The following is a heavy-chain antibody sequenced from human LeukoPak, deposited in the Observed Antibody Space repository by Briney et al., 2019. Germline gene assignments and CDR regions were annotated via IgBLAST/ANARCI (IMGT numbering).Heavy chain of an antibody. J-gene: IGHJ4*02. Sequence: GGSLRLSCAASGFTFSSSAMSWVRQAPGKGLEWVSDISSSGGGTNYADSVKGRFTISRDNSKNTLYLQMNSLRAEDTAVYYCATFYYFDYWGQGTLVTVSS. CDR3: ATFYYFDY. CDR2: ISSSGGGT. CDR1: GFTFSSSA. V-gene: IGHV3-23*01.